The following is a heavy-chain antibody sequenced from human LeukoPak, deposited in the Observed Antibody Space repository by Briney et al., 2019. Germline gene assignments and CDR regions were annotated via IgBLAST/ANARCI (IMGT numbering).Heavy chain of an antibody. CDR2: ISGSGGST. J-gene: IGHJ4*02. V-gene: IGHV3-23*01. D-gene: IGHD2-2*01. Sequence: QPGGSLRLSCAASGFTFSSYAMSWVRQAPGKGLEWVSAISGSGGSTYYADSVKGRFSISRDNSKNTLYLQMNSLRDEDTAVYYCAKGAYCSSASCYAGDYFDYWGQGTLVTVSS. CDR3: AKGAYCSSASCYAGDYFDY. CDR1: GFTFSSYA.